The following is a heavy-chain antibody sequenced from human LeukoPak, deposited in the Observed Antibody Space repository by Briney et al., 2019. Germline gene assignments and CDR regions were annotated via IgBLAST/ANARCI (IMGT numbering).Heavy chain of an antibody. CDR3: ARDGSYKFDY. J-gene: IGHJ4*02. Sequence: GGSMRLSCAASGFSFSTSWMHWVRQTPGKGLVWVARLQSEGTTIYADSVKGRFTISRDNAKNTLYLQMNSLRAEDTAFYYCARDGSYKFDYWGQGTLVTVSS. V-gene: IGHV3-74*01. CDR1: GFSFSTSW. D-gene: IGHD1-26*01. CDR2: LQSEGTT.